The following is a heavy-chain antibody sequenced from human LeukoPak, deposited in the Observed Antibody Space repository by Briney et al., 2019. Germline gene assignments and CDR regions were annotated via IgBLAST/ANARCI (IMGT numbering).Heavy chain of an antibody. CDR2: ISYDGSNK. CDR3: AKSFYGGGTYGMDV. Sequence: GGSLRLSCAASGLTFSSYGMHWVRQAPGKGLGWVAVISYDGSNKYYADSVKGRFTISRDNSKNTLYLQMNSLRAEDTAVYYCAKSFYGGGTYGMDVWGQGTTVTVSS. V-gene: IGHV3-30*18. CDR1: GLTFSSYG. D-gene: IGHD4-23*01. J-gene: IGHJ6*02.